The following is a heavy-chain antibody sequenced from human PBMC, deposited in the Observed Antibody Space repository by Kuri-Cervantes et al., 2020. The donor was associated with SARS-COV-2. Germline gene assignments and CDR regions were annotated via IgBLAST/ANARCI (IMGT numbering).Heavy chain of an antibody. Sequence: GSLRLSCAVSGGSISSGYYWGWIRQPPGKGLEWIGSIYHSGSTYYNPSLKSRVTISVDTSKNQFSLKLSSVTAADTAVYYCARPGRFLDVWGKGTTVTVSS. V-gene: IGHV4-38-2*01. CDR2: IYHSGST. CDR3: ARPGRFLDV. J-gene: IGHJ6*04. CDR1: GGSISSGYY. D-gene: IGHD2-15*01.